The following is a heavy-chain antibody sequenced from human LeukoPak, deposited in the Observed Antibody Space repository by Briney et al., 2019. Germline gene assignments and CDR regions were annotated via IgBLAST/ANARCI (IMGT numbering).Heavy chain of an antibody. CDR1: GYTFTDYY. J-gene: IGHJ6*03. V-gene: IGHV1-69-2*01. CDR2: VDREDGET. Sequence: ATVKISCKVSGYTFTDYYMHWVQQAPGKGLEWIGLVDREDGETIYAEKFQGRVTITADTSTDTAYMELSSLRSEDTAVYYCATLRFLEWFSYYYYMDVWGKGTTVTVSS. D-gene: IGHD3-3*01. CDR3: ATLRFLEWFSYYYYMDV.